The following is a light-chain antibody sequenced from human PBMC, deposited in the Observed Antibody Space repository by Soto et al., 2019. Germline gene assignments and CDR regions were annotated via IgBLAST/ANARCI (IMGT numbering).Light chain of an antibody. V-gene: IGKV3D-20*02. CDR3: QQRNNWPPVT. Sequence: EIVLTQSPGTLSLSPGERATLSCRASQSVSSSYLAWYQRKPGQAPRLLIYDASNRATGIPARFSGSGSGTDFTLTISSLEPEDFAVYYCQQRNNWPPVTFGGGTKVHIK. CDR1: QSVSSSY. CDR2: DAS. J-gene: IGKJ4*01.